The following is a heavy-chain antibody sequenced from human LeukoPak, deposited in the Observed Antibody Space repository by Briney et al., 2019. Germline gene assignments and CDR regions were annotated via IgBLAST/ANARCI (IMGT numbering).Heavy chain of an antibody. J-gene: IGHJ6*02. CDR3: ARGGDSYGQPRLVLRRLLYGMDV. CDR1: GGSISSTSYY. V-gene: IGHV4-39*07. Sequence: SETLSLTCTVSGGSISSTSYYWGWIRQPPGRGLEWIGSIYYSGGTYYNPSLKSRVTISVDTSKNQFSLKLSSVTAADTAVYYCARGGDSYGQPRLVLRRLLYGMDVWGQGTTVTVSS. CDR2: IYYSGGT. D-gene: IGHD5-18*01.